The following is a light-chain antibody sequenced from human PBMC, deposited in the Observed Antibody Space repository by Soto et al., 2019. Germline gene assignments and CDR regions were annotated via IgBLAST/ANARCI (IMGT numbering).Light chain of an antibody. J-gene: IGLJ1*01. Sequence: QSALTQPASVSGSPGQSITISCTGTSSDVGGYNYVSWYQQHPGKAPKLMIYEVSNRASGVSNRFSGSKSGNTASLTISGLQAEVEADYYCSSYTSSSTPYVFGTGTKVTVL. V-gene: IGLV2-14*01. CDR3: SSYTSSSTPYV. CDR2: EVS. CDR1: SSDVGGYNY.